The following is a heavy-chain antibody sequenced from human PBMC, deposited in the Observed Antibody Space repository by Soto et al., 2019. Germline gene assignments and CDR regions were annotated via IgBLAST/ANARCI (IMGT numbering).Heavy chain of an antibody. CDR2: IGTAGDT. CDR1: GFTFSSYD. Sequence: GGSLRLSCAASGFTFSSYDMHWVRQATGKGLEWVSAIGTAGDTYYPGSVKGRFTISRENAKNSLYLQMNSLRAGDTAVYYCARGPGSSSFKDYYYYYMDVWGKGTTVTVSS. V-gene: IGHV3-13*01. CDR3: ARGPGSSSFKDYYYYYMDV. J-gene: IGHJ6*03. D-gene: IGHD6-13*01.